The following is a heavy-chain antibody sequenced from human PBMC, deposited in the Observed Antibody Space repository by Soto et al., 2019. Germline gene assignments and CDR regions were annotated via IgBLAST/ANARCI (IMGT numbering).Heavy chain of an antibody. CDR3: ASYYDSSGYADGFDY. D-gene: IGHD3-22*01. CDR2: IYYSGST. V-gene: IGHV4-30-4*01. Sequence: QVQLQESGPGLMKPSQTLSLTCTVSGGSISSGDYYWSWIRQPPGKGLEWIGYIYYSGSTYYNPSLKSRVTISVDTSKNQFSLKLSSVTAADTAVYYCASYYDSSGYADGFDYWGQGTLVTVSS. CDR1: GGSISSGDYY. J-gene: IGHJ4*02.